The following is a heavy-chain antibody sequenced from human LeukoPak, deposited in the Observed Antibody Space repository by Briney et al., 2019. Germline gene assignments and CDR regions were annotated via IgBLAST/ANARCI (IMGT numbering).Heavy chain of an antibody. D-gene: IGHD6-19*01. CDR1: GYTFTNYA. Sequence: GASVKVSCNAPGYTFTNYAIHWVRQAPGQRLEWMGWINGGNGNTKYSEEFQGRVTITRDTSASTAYMELSSLRSENMAVYYCARGGSYSSGRLLDYWGQGTLVTVSS. CDR3: ARGGSYSSGRLLDY. CDR2: INGGNGNT. V-gene: IGHV1-3*03. J-gene: IGHJ4*02.